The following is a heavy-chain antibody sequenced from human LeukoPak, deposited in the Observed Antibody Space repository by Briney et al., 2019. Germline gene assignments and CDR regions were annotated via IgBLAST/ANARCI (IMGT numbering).Heavy chain of an antibody. D-gene: IGHD1-26*01. CDR3: AREVVGANDY. J-gene: IGHJ4*02. CDR2: INGDGSST. Sequence: GGSLRLSCAVSGFTFTTYWLHWVRQVPGEGLVWVSRINGDGSSTGYADSVKGRFTIFRDNAKNTLYLQMNSLRAEDTAIYYCAREVVGANDYWCQGTLVTVSS. V-gene: IGHV3-74*01. CDR1: GFTFTTYW.